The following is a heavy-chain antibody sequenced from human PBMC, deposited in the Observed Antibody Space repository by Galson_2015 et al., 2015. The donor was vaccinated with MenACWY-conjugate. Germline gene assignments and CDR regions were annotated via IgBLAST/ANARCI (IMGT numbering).Heavy chain of an antibody. D-gene: IGHD2-2*01. CDR1: GFTFSSYG. CDR3: ASDYCSSTCYYFDY. J-gene: IGHJ4*02. V-gene: IGHV3-33*01. Sequence: ALRLSGAASGFTFSSYGIHWVRQAPGKGLEWEAVISYDGHNKYSADSVKGRFTVSRDNCKNTRYLQMNSLRAEDTSVYYCASDYCSSTCYYFDYWGQGTPVTVSS. CDR2: ISYDGHNK.